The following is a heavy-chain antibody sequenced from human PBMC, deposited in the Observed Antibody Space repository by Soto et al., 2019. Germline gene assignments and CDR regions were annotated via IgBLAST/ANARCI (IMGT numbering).Heavy chain of an antibody. V-gene: IGHV4-59*01. J-gene: IGHJ4*02. D-gene: IGHD2-15*01. CDR3: APEANRQGAVVFEY. CDR2: IYKTGST. CDR1: GDSISSYY. Sequence: SETLSLTCTVSGDSISSYYWSWVRQPPGKGLEWIVDIYKTGSTTYNPSLAGRVSISLNTPNTRFPLKMNSVPATDRAVYYCAPEANRQGAVVFEYWAQGPLVTSPQ.